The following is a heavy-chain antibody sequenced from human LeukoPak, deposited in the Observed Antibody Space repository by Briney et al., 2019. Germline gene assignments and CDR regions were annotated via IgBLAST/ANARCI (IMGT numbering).Heavy chain of an antibody. D-gene: IGHD6-13*01. J-gene: IGHJ4*02. CDR3: ARGIAAAGRPFDY. CDR1: GGSISSYY. Sequence: SETLSLTCTVSGGSISSYYWSWIRQPPGKGLEWIGYIYYSGSTNYNPSLKSRVTISVDTSKNQFSLKLSSVTAADTAVYYCARGIAAAGRPFDYWGQGTLGTVSS. V-gene: IGHV4-59*08. CDR2: IYYSGST.